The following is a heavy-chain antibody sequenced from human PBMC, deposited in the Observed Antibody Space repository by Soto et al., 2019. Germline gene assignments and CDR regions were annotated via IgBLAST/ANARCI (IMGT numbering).Heavy chain of an antibody. J-gene: IGHJ4*02. CDR1: GGSISSYY. V-gene: IGHV4-59*01. Sequence: SETLSLTCTVSGGSISSYYWSWIRQPPGKGLEWIGYIYYSGSTNYNPSLKSRVTISVDTSKNQFSLKLSSVTAADTAVYYWARDSITMVRGVKGGFDYWGQGTLVTVSS. CDR3: ARDSITMVRGVKGGFDY. CDR2: IYYSGST. D-gene: IGHD3-10*01.